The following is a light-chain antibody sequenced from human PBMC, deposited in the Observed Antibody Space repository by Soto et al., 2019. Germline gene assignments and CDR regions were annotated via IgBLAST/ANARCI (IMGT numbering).Light chain of an antibody. Sequence: EIVLTQSPGTLSLSPGERATLSCRASQSVSSSYLAWYQHKPGQAPRLLIYGASSRATGIPDRFSGSGSGTDFTLSISRLEPEDFDVYYCQQYGSSLHTFGQGTKLAIK. CDR1: QSVSSSY. V-gene: IGKV3-20*01. CDR2: GAS. J-gene: IGKJ2*01. CDR3: QQYGSSLHT.